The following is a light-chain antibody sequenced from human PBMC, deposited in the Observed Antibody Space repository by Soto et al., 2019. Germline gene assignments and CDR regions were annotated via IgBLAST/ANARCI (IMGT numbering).Light chain of an antibody. CDR2: EVS. CDR1: NSDVGGYNY. CDR3: SSYTSSSSSTLYV. J-gene: IGLJ1*01. V-gene: IGLV2-14*01. Sequence: QSALTQPASVSGSPGQSITISCTGTNSDVGGYNYVSWYQQHPGKAPKLMIYEVSNRPSGVSNRFSGSESGNTASLTISGLQAEDEADYYCSSYTSSSSSTLYVFGTGTKVTVL.